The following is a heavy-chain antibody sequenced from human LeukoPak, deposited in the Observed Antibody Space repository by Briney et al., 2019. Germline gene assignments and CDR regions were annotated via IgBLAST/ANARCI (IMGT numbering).Heavy chain of an antibody. CDR3: ARVDDSSRYWYFDL. D-gene: IGHD3-22*01. CDR1: GGSISSGSYY. J-gene: IGHJ2*01. CDR2: IYTSGST. Sequence: SQTLSLTCTVSGGSISSGSYYWSWIRQPAGKGLEWIGRIYTSGSTNYNPSLKSRVTISVDPSKNQFSLKLSSVTAADTAVYYCARVDDSSRYWYFDLWGRGTLVTVSS. V-gene: IGHV4-61*02.